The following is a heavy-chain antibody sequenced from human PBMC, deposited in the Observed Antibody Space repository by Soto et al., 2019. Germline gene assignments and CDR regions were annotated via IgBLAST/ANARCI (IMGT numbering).Heavy chain of an antibody. Sequence: EVQLVESGGGLLQPGGSLRLSCAASGFSLTSYSMNWVRQAPGKGLQWVAYISGSGSTKKYADSVKGRFTISRDNAENSVYLQMSSLGDEDTAVYYCARGAGYGGYGGYWGQGTLVTVSS. CDR3: ARGAGYGGYGGY. V-gene: IGHV3-48*02. D-gene: IGHD4-17*01. CDR1: GFSLTSYS. CDR2: ISGSGSTK. J-gene: IGHJ4*02.